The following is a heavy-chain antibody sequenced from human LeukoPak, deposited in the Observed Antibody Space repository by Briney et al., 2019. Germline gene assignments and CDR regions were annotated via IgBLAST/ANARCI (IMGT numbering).Heavy chain of an antibody. D-gene: IGHD1-26*01. J-gene: IGHJ4*02. CDR3: ARDNAVGATMGY. V-gene: IGHV1-2*02. CDR2: INPSSGGT. CDR1: GYTFSDYY. Sequence: ASVKVSCKASGYTFSDYYIHWVRQAPGQGLEWLGWINPSSGGTDYAHKFQGRVTMTRDTSFTTAYMELSRLKPGDTALYYCARDNAVGATMGYWGQGTLVTVSS.